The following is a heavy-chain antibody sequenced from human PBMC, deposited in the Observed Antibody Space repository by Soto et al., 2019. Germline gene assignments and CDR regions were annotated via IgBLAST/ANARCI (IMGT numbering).Heavy chain of an antibody. Sequence: GESLKISCQSSGYTFSNFWIGWVRQLPGKGLEWMGITYPGDHETRYSPSFHGKVTISADRSINTAYLQWNSLEASGTAFYFCARSPRSSPYFDYWGQGALVTVSS. CDR1: GYTFSNFW. D-gene: IGHD6-13*01. CDR3: ARSPRSSPYFDY. CDR2: TYPGDHET. V-gene: IGHV5-51*01. J-gene: IGHJ4*02.